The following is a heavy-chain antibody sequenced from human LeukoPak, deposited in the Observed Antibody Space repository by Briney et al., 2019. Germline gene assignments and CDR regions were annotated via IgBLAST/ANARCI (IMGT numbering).Heavy chain of an antibody. CDR2: INHSGST. V-gene: IGHV4-34*01. CDR3: ARSRRDSSSWYSTYYYYGMDV. Sequence: SETLSLTCAVYGGSFSGYCWSWIRQPPGKGLEWIGEINHSGSTNYNPSLKSRVTISVDTSKNQFSLKLSSVTAADTAVYYCARSRRDSSSWYSTYYYYGMDVWGQGTTVTVSS. J-gene: IGHJ6*02. CDR1: GGSFSGYC. D-gene: IGHD6-13*01.